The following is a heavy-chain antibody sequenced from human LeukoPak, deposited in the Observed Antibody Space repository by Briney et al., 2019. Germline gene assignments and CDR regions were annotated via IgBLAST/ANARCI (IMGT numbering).Heavy chain of an antibody. J-gene: IGHJ4*02. V-gene: IGHV3-53*01. CDR3: ARGWAHCLPFDY. CDR2: IYSGGST. D-gene: IGHD1-26*01. Sequence: GGSLRLSRVASGFTVSSNYMSWVRQAPGKGLEWFSVIYSGGSTYYADSVKGRFTISRDNSKNTLYLQMNSLRAEDTAVYYCARGWAHCLPFDYWGQGTLVTVSS. CDR1: GFTVSSNY.